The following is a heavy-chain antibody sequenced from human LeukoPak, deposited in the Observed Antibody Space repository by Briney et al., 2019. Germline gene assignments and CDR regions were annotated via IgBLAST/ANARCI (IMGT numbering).Heavy chain of an antibody. D-gene: IGHD5-12*01. CDR3: ARVIYSGYDFPP. V-gene: IGHV3-21*01. J-gene: IGHJ5*02. CDR2: INNSSSYI. Sequence: GGTLRLSCAVSGFTFSSYSMNWVRQAPGKGLEWVSSINNSSSYIYYADSVKDRFTISRDNAKNSLYLQMNSLRAEDTAVYYCARVIYSGYDFPPWGQGTLVTVSS. CDR1: GFTFSSYS.